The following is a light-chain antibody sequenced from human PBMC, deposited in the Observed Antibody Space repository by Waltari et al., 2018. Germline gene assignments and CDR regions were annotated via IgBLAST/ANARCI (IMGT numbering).Light chain of an antibody. CDR3: QWWDSNTVV. V-gene: IGLV3-1*01. CDR2: RVN. CDR1: KLGDKY. J-gene: IGLJ2*01. Sequence: SYELTQPPSVSVSPGQTATITCSGEKLGDKYICWYQQRPGQSPVLGMDRVNKRPSGIPERFSGSNSGNTATLTISGTQVMDEADYYCQWWDSNTVVFGGGTKVTVL.